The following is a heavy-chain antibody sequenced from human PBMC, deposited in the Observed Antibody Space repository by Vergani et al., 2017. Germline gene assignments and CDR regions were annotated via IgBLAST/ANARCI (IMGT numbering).Heavy chain of an antibody. CDR2: ISGSGGST. Sequence: EVQLVESGGGLVQPGGSLRLSCAASGFTFNHYAMNWVRQAPGKGLEWVSGISGSGGSTYYAGSVKGRFTISRDSSKNTLYLQMNSLSAGDTAVDYCAKANPRNSGYDYLCYYHAMDVWGQGTTVTVSS. CDR1: GFTFNHYA. J-gene: IGHJ6*02. D-gene: IGHD5-12*01. CDR3: AKANPRNSGYDYLCYYHAMDV. V-gene: IGHV3-23*04.